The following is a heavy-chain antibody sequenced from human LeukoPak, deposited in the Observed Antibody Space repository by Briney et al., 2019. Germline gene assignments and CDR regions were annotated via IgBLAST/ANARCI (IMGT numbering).Heavy chain of an antibody. V-gene: IGHV4-59*01. CDR1: GGSISNYY. D-gene: IGHD3-3*01. J-gene: IGHJ5*02. CDR3: ARASGRGYDFWSGYYIEWFVP. CDR2: IYYSGST. Sequence: SETLSLTGTVSGGSISNYYWSWIRQPPGKGLEWIVYIYYSGSTNYNPSLKSRVTISVDTSNKQYSLKLSSVTAADTAVYYCARASGRGYDFWSGYYIEWFVPWGQGTLVTVSS.